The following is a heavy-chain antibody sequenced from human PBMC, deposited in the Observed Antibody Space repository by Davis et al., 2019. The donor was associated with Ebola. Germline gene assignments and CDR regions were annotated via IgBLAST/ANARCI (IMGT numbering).Heavy chain of an antibody. D-gene: IGHD6-19*01. J-gene: IGHJ3*02. CDR3: AAVGAIDI. Sequence: SETLSLTCTVSGGSISSTNWWRWVRQPPGKGLEWIGEIYHSGSTNYNPSLKSRVTISVDTSKNQFSLKLSSVTAADTAVYYCAAVGAIDIWGQGTMVTVSS. V-gene: IGHV4-4*02. CDR2: IYHSGST. CDR1: GGSISSTNW.